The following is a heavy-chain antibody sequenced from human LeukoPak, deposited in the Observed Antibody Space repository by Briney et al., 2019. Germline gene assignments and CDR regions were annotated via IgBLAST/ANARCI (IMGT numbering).Heavy chain of an antibody. CDR1: GFTFKKYA. D-gene: IGHD3-10*01. J-gene: IGHJ4*02. CDR3: AKKAVYGSGSYYFDY. Sequence: GGSLRLSCAASGFTFKKYAMDWVRQAPGKGLEWVSAISASGGSTDYADSVKGRFTISRDNFKNTLYLQMNSLRAEDTAIYYCAKKAVYGSGSYYFDYWGQGTLVTVSS. CDR2: ISASGGST. V-gene: IGHV3-23*01.